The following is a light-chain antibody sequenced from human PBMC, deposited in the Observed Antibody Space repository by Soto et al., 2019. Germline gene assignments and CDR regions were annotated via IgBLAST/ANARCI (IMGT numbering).Light chain of an antibody. J-gene: IGKJ2*01. Sequence: AIRMTQSPSSFSASTGDRVTITCRASQGISGYLAWYQQKPGKAPKLLIYAASTLQSGVPSRFSGSGSGTDFTLTISCLQSEDFATYYCQQYYSYPYPFGQGTKLEIK. CDR1: QGISGY. CDR3: QQYYSYPYP. CDR2: AAS. V-gene: IGKV1-8*01.